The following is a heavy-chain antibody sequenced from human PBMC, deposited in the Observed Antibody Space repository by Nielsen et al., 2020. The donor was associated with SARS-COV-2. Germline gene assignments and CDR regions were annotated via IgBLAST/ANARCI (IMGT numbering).Heavy chain of an antibody. J-gene: IGHJ4*02. D-gene: IGHD6-19*01. CDR2: ISSST. CDR1: GFTISTYG. Sequence: GEFLKISCVVSGFTISTYGMSWVRQAPGKGLEWVSAISSSTYYADSVKGRFTVSRDNSKNTLYLQMNSLRAEDTAVYYCAKRSGYTSGWYGDYWGQGTLVTVSS. V-gene: IGHV3-23*01. CDR3: AKRSGYTSGWYGDY.